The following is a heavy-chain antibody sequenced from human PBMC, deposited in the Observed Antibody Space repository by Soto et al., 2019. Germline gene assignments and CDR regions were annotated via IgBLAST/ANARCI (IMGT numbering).Heavy chain of an antibody. D-gene: IGHD3-3*01. CDR3: AKDLFGVVGPPAHIDY. CDR2: ISYDGSNK. J-gene: IGHJ4*02. Sequence: GGSLRLSCAASGFTFSSYGMHWVRQAPGKGLEWVAVISYDGSNKYYADSVKGRFTISRDNSKNTLYLQMNSLRAEDTAVYYCAKDLFGVVGPPAHIDYWGQGTLVTVSS. V-gene: IGHV3-30*18. CDR1: GFTFSSYG.